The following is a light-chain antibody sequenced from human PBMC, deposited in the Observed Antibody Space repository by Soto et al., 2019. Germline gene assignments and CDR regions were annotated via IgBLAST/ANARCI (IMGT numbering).Light chain of an antibody. Sequence: QSALTQPASVSGSPGQSITISCTGTSSDVGGYHYVSWYQQHPGKAPKLMIYDVNNRPSGVSNRFSGSKFGNTASLTSAGLQTEDEADYYCSSFTRSSPVVFGGGTKLTVL. J-gene: IGLJ2*01. CDR2: DVN. CDR1: SSDVGGYHY. CDR3: SSFTRSSPVV. V-gene: IGLV2-14*01.